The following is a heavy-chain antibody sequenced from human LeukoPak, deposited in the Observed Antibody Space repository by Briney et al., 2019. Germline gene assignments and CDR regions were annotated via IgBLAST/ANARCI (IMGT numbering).Heavy chain of an antibody. V-gene: IGHV4-59*01. CDR2: IYYSGST. Sequence: SETLSLACTVSGGSISSYYWSWIRQPPGKGLEWIGYIYYSGSTNYNPSLKSRVTISVDTSKNQFSLKLSSVTAADTAVDYCAREDSYGYDYWGQGTLVTVSS. D-gene: IGHD5-18*01. J-gene: IGHJ4*02. CDR1: GGSISSYY. CDR3: AREDSYGYDY.